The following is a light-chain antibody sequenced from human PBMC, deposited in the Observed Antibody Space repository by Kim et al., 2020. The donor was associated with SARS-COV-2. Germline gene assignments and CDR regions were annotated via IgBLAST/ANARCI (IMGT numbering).Light chain of an antibody. Sequence: DIQMTQSPSTLFASVGDRVTITCRASQSISSWLAWYHQKPGKAPKLLIYKASSLESGVLSRFSGSGSGTEFTLTISSLQPDDFATYYCQQYNSSPWTFGQGTKVDIK. J-gene: IGKJ1*01. CDR3: QQYNSSPWT. V-gene: IGKV1-5*03. CDR2: KAS. CDR1: QSISSW.